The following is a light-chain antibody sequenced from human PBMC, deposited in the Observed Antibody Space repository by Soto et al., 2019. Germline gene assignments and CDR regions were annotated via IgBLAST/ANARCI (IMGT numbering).Light chain of an antibody. CDR2: DAS. V-gene: IGKV1-5*01. Sequence: DIQMTQSPSTLSASVGDRVTITCRASQSISTWLAWYQQKPGKAPKLLIYDASSLESGVPSRFSGSGSGTEFTLTISSLQPEDFASYYCQQYNSYSTFGQGTRLEI. CDR1: QSISTW. J-gene: IGKJ5*01. CDR3: QQYNSYST.